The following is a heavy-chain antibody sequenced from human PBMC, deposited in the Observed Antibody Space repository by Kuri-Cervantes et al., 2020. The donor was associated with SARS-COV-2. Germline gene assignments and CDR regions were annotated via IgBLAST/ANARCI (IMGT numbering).Heavy chain of an antibody. CDR3: AREGVTDSSGPFDAFDI. V-gene: IGHV3-21*01. CDR1: GFTFSSYS. CDR2: ISSSSSYI. Sequence: GGSLRLSCAASGFTFSSYSMNWVRQAPGKGLEWVSSISSSSSYIYYADSVKGRFTISRDNAKNSLYLQMNSLRAEDTAVYYCAREGVTDSSGPFDAFDIWGQGTMVTVSS. D-gene: IGHD3-22*01. J-gene: IGHJ3*02.